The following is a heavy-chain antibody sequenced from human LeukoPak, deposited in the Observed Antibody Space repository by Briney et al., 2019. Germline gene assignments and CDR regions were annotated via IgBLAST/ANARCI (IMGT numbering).Heavy chain of an antibody. CDR1: GFTVSGNY. CDR2: IYGGGST. V-gene: IGHV3-53*01. D-gene: IGHD2-2*01. J-gene: IGHJ6*03. CDR3: AKLVTAPILFHYYMDV. Sequence: GGSLRLSCAGTGFTVSGNYTAWVRQAPGKGLEWVSTIYGGGSTYYADSVKGRFTISRDHAKKTVYLQMNDVRDEDTAVYFCAKLVTAPILFHYYMDVWGKGTTVVVSS.